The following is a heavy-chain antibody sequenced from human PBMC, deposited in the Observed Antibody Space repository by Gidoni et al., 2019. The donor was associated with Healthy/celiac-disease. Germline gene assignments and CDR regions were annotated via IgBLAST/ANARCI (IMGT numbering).Heavy chain of an antibody. CDR1: GFPFAVYA. Sequence: EVQLVESGGGLVQPGRSLRLSCSASGFPFAVYAMHWVRQAPGKGLEWVSGINWNSGYIGYADSVKGRFTISRDNAKNSLYLQMNSLRAEDTALYSCAKGYSYGYIEYYFDWWGQGTLVTVSS. D-gene: IGHD5-18*01. CDR3: AKGYSYGYIEYYFDW. V-gene: IGHV3-9*01. CDR2: INWNSGYI. J-gene: IGHJ4*02.